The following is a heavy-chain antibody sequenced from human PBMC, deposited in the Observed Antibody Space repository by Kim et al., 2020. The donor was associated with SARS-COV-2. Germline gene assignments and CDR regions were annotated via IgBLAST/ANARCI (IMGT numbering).Heavy chain of an antibody. J-gene: IGHJ3*02. D-gene: IGHD3-16*02. CDR1: GYSISSGYY. V-gene: IGHV4-38-2*02. CDR3: ARGVFEGAFDI. Sequence: SETLSLTCTVSGYSISSGYYWGWIRQPPGKGLEWIGSIYHSGSTYYNPSLKSRVTISVDTSKNQFSLKLSSVTAADTAVYYCARGVFEGAFDIWGQGTMV. CDR2: IYHSGST.